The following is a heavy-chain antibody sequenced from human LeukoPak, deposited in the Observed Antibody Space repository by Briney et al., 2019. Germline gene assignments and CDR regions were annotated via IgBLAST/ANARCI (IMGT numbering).Heavy chain of an antibody. J-gene: IGHJ5*02. V-gene: IGHV3-23*01. CDR1: GFTFSSYA. CDR3: AKGLLRYFDWFQNWFDP. Sequence: GGSLRLSCAASGFTFSSYAMGWVRQAPGKGLEWVSSIIGSGTSTYYADSVKGRFTISRDNSNNTLNLQMNSLRAEDTAVYYCAKGLLRYFDWFQNWFDPWGQGTLVTVSS. D-gene: IGHD3-9*01. CDR2: IIGSGTST.